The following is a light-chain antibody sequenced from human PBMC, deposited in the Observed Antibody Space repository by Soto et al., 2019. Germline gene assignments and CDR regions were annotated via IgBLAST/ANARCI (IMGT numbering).Light chain of an antibody. J-gene: IGLJ2*01. CDR2: LNSDGSH. CDR1: SGHSNYA. CDR3: QTWGSGIVV. Sequence: QSVLTQSPSASASLGASVKLTCTLSSGHSNYAIAWHQQQSEKGPGYLMKLNSDGSHSKGDGIPDRFSGSSSGAERYLTISSLQSEDEADYYCQTWGSGIVVFGGGTKVTVL. V-gene: IGLV4-69*01.